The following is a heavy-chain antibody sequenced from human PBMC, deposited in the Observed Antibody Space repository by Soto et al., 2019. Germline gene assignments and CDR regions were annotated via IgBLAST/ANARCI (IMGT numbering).Heavy chain of an antibody. CDR1: GYTFTSYG. CDR2: ISAYNGNT. CDR3: ARDAAAGLNDY. D-gene: IGHD6-13*01. J-gene: IGHJ4*02. Sequence: QVQLVQSGAEVKKPGASVKVSCKASGYTFTSYGISWVRQAPGQGLEWMGWISAYNGNTKYVQKFQGRVTMTTDTSTSTAYMERRCLRSDDTAVYYCARDAAAGLNDYWGQGTLVTVSS. V-gene: IGHV1-18*01.